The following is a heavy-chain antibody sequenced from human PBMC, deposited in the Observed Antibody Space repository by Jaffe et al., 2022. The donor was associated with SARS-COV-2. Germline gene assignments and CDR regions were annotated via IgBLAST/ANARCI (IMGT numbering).Heavy chain of an antibody. CDR1: GFTFSSYA. Sequence: QVQLVESGGGVVQPGRSLRLSCAASGFTFSSYAMHWVRQAPGKGLEWVAVISYDGSNKYYADSVKGRFTISRDNSKNTLYLQMNSLRAEDTAVYYCARDGSSGWYRAFRGLGTFDPWGQGTLVTVSS. D-gene: IGHD6-19*01. V-gene: IGHV3-30-3*01. J-gene: IGHJ5*02. CDR2: ISYDGSNK. CDR3: ARDGSSGWYRAFRGLGTFDP.